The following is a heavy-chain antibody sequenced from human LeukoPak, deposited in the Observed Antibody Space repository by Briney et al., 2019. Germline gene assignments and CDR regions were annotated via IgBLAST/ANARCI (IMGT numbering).Heavy chain of an antibody. CDR2: IYYSGST. CDR3: ARWGQTTVTTSYNWFDP. Sequence: SETLSLTCTVSGGSISSGGYYWSWIRQHPGKGLAWIGYIYYSGSTYYNPSLKSRVTISVDTSKNQFSLKLSSVTAADTAVYYCARWGQTTVTTSYNWFDPWGQGTLVTVSS. V-gene: IGHV4-31*03. J-gene: IGHJ5*02. D-gene: IGHD4-17*01. CDR1: GGSISSGGYY.